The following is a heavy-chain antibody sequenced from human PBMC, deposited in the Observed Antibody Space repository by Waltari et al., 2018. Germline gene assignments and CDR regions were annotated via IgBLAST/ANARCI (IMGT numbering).Heavy chain of an antibody. CDR2: LNPTSGGT. D-gene: IGHD6-13*01. CDR1: GYTFTGYY. V-gene: IGHV1-2*06. J-gene: IGHJ4*02. Sequence: QVQLVQSGAEVKKPGASVKVSCKASGYTFTGYYMHWVRQAPGQGLEWMGRLNPTSGGTNSAQKVQGRVTMTRDTSISTAYMEVSRLRSDDTAVYYCARARRIAAADYWGQGTLVTVSS. CDR3: ARARRIAAADY.